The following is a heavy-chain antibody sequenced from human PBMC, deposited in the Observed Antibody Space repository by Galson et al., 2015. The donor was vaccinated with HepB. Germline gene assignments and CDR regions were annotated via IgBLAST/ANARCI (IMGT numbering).Heavy chain of an antibody. CDR3: ARGMAVIVVTHYFDY. J-gene: IGHJ4*02. CDR1: GYTFTSYG. Sequence: SVKVSCKASGYTFTSYGISWVRQAPGQGLEWMGWISAYNGNTNYAQKLQGRVTMTTDTSTSTAYMELRSLRSDDTAVYYCARGMAVIVVTHYFDYWGQGTLVTVSS. CDR2: ISAYNGNT. V-gene: IGHV1-18*01. D-gene: IGHD3-22*01.